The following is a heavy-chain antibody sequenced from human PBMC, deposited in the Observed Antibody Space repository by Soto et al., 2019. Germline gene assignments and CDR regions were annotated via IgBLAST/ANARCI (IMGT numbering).Heavy chain of an antibody. J-gene: IGHJ5*02. D-gene: IGHD2-2*02. CDR1: NFSISSGYY. V-gene: IGHV4-38-2*01. CDR2: IYRSGTS. Sequence: SATLSLTCVVSNFSISSGYYWGWIRQSPGKGLEWIAHIYRSGTSYYNPSLKSRVTMSVDTSKNQFSLNLSSVTAADTAVYYCARGYCSGTSCHRDWFDPWGQGTPVTVSS. CDR3: ARGYCSGTSCHRDWFDP.